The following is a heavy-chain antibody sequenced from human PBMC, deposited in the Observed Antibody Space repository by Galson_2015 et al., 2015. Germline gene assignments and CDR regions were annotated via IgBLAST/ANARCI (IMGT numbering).Heavy chain of an antibody. V-gene: IGHV5-51*01. Sequence: QSGAEVKKPGESLKISCKAFGYSFTNYWIGWVRQMPGKGLEWMGILYPSDSDTRYSPSFRGQVTISADKSISTAYLQWSSLKASDTAMYYCARQGMGAAEDYWGQGTLVTVSS. D-gene: IGHD6-13*01. CDR3: ARQGMGAAEDY. CDR1: GYSFTNYW. CDR2: LYPSDSDT. J-gene: IGHJ4*02.